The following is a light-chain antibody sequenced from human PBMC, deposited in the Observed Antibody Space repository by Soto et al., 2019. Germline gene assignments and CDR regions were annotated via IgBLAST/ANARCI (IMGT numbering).Light chain of an antibody. V-gene: IGKV3-20*01. Sequence: EIVFTQSPGTLSLSPGERATLSCRASQRVSSSYLAWYQQKPGKAPRLLIYGASTRATGIPDRFSGSGSGTDFTLTISRLEPEDFAVYFCQRYGSSPPFTFGQGTKVDIK. J-gene: IGKJ2*01. CDR2: GAS. CDR1: QRVSSSY. CDR3: QRYGSSPPFT.